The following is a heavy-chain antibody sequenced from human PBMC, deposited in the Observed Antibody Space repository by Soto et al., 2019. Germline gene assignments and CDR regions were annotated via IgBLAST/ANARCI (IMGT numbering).Heavy chain of an antibody. CDR2: ISWNSGSM. CDR3: VNDKGNIAARRCDH. CDR1: GFSFDDYA. J-gene: IGHJ1*01. Sequence: EVQLVESGGGLVQPGRSLRLSCAASGFSFDDYAMHWVRQAPGKGLEWVSGISWNSGSMAYADSVKGRFTISRDNAKYSLYRRMNSLRTDDTALYYCVNDKGNIAARRCDHWGRGTLVTVSS. D-gene: IGHD6-6*01. V-gene: IGHV3-9*01.